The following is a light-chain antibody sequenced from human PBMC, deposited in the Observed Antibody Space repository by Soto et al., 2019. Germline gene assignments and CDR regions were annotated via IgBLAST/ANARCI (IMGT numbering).Light chain of an antibody. Sequence: EIVLTQSPGTLSLSPGERATLNCRASQSVRSSYLAWYQQQPGQAPRLLIHGASRRATGIPDRFSGSGSGTDFTLTITRLEPEDFALYYCQQYGHSPRTFGQGTKVEIK. CDR3: QQYGHSPRT. V-gene: IGKV3-20*01. CDR2: GAS. J-gene: IGKJ1*01. CDR1: QSVRSSY.